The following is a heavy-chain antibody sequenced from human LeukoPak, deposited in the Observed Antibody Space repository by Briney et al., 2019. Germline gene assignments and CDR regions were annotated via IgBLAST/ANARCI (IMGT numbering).Heavy chain of an antibody. CDR2: IYYSGST. D-gene: IGHD3-9*01. Sequence: SETLSLTCTVSGGSISSYYWSWIRQPPGKGLEWIGYIYYSGSTNYNPSLKSRVTISEDTSKNQFSLKLSSVTAADTAVYYCAATEGDTIFQDYWGQGTLVTVSS. CDR3: AATEGDTIFQDY. V-gene: IGHV4-59*01. J-gene: IGHJ4*02. CDR1: GGSISSYY.